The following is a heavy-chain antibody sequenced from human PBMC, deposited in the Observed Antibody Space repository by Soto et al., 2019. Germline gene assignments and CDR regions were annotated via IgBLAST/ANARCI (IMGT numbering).Heavy chain of an antibody. V-gene: IGHV1-8*01. Sequence: ASVKVSCKASGYTFTNNDINCVRQAPGQVLEWIGWMNTNTNTTDSAEVFEGRVSLTWDTSISTAYMRLNSLKIDDTAVYYCAREVVETSSLWLDPWGQGTLVTVSS. CDR3: AREVVETSSLWLDP. CDR2: MNTNTNTT. D-gene: IGHD6-6*01. CDR1: GYTFTNND. J-gene: IGHJ5*02.